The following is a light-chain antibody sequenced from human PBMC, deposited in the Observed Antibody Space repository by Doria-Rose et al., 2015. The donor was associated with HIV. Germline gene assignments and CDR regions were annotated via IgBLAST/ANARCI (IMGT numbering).Light chain of an antibody. CDR3: DSYTSSTTVV. CDR1: SSDVGGYNY. V-gene: IGLV2-14*01. Sequence: PGQSITISCTGTSSDVGGYNYVSWYQQHPGKAPKLLISEVSNRPSGVSNRFSGSKSGNTASLTISGLQAEDEADYYCDSYTSSTTVVFGGGTKLTVL. J-gene: IGLJ2*01. CDR2: EVS.